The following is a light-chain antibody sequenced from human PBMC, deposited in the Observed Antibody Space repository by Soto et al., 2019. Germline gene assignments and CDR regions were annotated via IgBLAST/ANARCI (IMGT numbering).Light chain of an antibody. V-gene: IGLV2-8*01. CDR2: EVD. Sequence: QSVLTQPPSASGSPGQSVTISCTGTSSDVGVYTYVSWYQQHPGRAPKLMIYEVDQRPSDIPNRFSGSKSGSTAFLTVSGPQAEDEADYYCSSYAGTNNYVFGTGTKVTVL. CDR1: SSDVGVYTY. CDR3: SSYAGTNNYV. J-gene: IGLJ1*01.